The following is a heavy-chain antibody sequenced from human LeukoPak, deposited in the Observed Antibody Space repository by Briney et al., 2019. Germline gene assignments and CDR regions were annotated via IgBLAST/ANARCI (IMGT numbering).Heavy chain of an antibody. CDR3: ARQSGTGTLLDY. CDR1: GGSISSYY. V-gene: IGHV4-39*01. J-gene: IGHJ4*02. D-gene: IGHD3/OR15-3a*01. CDR2: IYYSGST. Sequence: PSETLSLTCTVSGGSISSYYWGWIRQPPGKGLEWIGNIYYSGSTYYNPSLKSRVTISVDTSKNQFSLKLSSVTAADTAVYYCARQSGTGTLLDYWGQGTLVTVSS.